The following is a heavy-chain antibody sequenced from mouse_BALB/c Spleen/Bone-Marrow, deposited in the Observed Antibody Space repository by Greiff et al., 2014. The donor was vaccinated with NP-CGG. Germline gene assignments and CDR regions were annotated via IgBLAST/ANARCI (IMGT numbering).Heavy chain of an antibody. D-gene: IGHD2-4*01. J-gene: IGHJ3*01. CDR3: ARGDYDYDDWFAY. V-gene: IGHV1-87*01. CDR2: IYPGDGDT. CDR1: GYTFTSYW. Sequence: VKVVESGAELARPGASVKLSCKASGYTFTSYWMRWVKQRPGQGLEWIGAIYPGDGDTRYTQKFKGKATLTADKSSSTAYMQLSSLASEDSAVYYCARGDYDYDDWFAYWGQGTLVTVSA.